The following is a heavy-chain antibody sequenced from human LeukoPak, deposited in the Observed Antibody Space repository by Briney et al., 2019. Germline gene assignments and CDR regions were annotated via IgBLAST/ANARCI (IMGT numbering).Heavy chain of an antibody. D-gene: IGHD6-19*01. Sequence: GGSLRLSCTASGFTFGDYAVSWFRQAPGKGLEWVGTIISTTYGGTAEYAASVKGRFTISREDSKSIAYLQMNSLKTEDTAVYYCTRDLKAGNRGYWGQGTLVTVSS. V-gene: IGHV3-49*03. CDR3: TRDLKAGNRGY. J-gene: IGHJ4*02. CDR2: IISTTYGGTA. CDR1: GFTFGDYA.